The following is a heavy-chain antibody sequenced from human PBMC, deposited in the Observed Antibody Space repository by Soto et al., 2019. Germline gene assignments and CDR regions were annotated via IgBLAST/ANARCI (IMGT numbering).Heavy chain of an antibody. Sequence: GASVRVSCQASGYTFTNYHMHWVRQAPGQGFEWMGIINPSGGSTTYAQKFQGRVTMTSDTSTSTVYMELSSLRSDDTAVYYCPRDSGIVVDGGSSQDYWGQGTQVPV. CDR2: INPSGGST. D-gene: IGHD2-15*01. J-gene: IGHJ4*02. CDR1: GYTFTNYH. V-gene: IGHV1-46*01. CDR3: PRDSGIVVDGGSSQDY.